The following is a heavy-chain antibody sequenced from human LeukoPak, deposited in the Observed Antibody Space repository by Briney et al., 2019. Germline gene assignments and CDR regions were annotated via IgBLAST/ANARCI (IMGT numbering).Heavy chain of an antibody. V-gene: IGHV3-74*01. CDR2: INSDGSTT. D-gene: IGHD3-10*01. CDR3: ARGNYYGQDY. CDR1: GFTLSSYW. J-gene: IGHJ4*02. Sequence: GGSLRLSCGASGFTLSSYWMHWVRQAPGKGLVWISRINSDGSTTSYADSVKGRFTISRDNAKNTLYLQMNSLRAEDTAVYYCARGNYYGQDYWGQGTLVTVSS.